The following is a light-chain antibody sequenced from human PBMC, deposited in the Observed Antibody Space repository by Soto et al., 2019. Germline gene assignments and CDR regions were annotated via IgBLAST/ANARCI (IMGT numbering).Light chain of an antibody. CDR2: NNI. Sequence: QSVLTQPPSASGTPGQRVTISCSGSNSNIGSNTVSWFQQLPGRAPKLLLYNNIYRPPGVPDRFSGSKSGTSVSLAISGLXXEDEADYYCAAWDDSLDGHVVFGGGTQLTVL. CDR3: AAWDDSLDGHVV. CDR1: NSNIGSNT. J-gene: IGLJ7*01. V-gene: IGLV1-44*01.